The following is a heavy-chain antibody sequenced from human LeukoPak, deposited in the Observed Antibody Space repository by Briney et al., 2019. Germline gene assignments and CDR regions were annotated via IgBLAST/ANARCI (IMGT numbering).Heavy chain of an antibody. D-gene: IGHD3-3*01. Sequence: EASVKVSCKASGFTFTSSAVQWVRQARGQRLEWIGWIVVGSGNTNYAQKFQERVTITRDMSTSTAYMELSSLRSEDTAVYYCAALRLVNYDFWSGPSDYYMDVWGKGTTVTVSS. CDR2: IVVGSGNT. V-gene: IGHV1-58*01. J-gene: IGHJ6*03. CDR1: GFTFTSSA. CDR3: AALRLVNYDFWSGPSDYYMDV.